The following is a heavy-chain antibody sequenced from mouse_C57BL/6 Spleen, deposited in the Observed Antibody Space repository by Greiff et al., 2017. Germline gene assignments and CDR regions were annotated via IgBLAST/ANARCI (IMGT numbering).Heavy chain of an antibody. CDR1: GFTFSDYG. CDR2: ISSGSSTI. D-gene: IGHD2-4*01. J-gene: IGHJ4*01. Sequence: EVKLMESGGGLVKPGGSLKLSCAASGFTFSDYGMHWVRQAPEKGLEWVAYISSGSSTIYYADTVKGRCTISRDNAKNTLFLQMTSLRSEDTAMYYCARKFYDDYLYAMDYWGQGTSVTVS. CDR3: ARKFYDDYLYAMDY. V-gene: IGHV5-17*01.